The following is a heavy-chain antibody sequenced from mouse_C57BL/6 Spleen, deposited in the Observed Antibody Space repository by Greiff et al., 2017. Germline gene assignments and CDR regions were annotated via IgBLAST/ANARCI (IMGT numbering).Heavy chain of an antibody. CDR2: ISSGGSYT. CDR1: GFTFSSYG. Sequence: EVQLVESGGDLVKPGGSLKLSCAASGFTFSSYGMSWVRQTPDKRLEWVATISSGGSYTYYPDSVKGRFTISRDNAKNTLYLQMSSLKSEDTAMYYCARKITTVDPSVYFDYWGQGTTLTVSS. J-gene: IGHJ2*01. V-gene: IGHV5-6*01. D-gene: IGHD1-1*01. CDR3: ARKITTVDPSVYFDY.